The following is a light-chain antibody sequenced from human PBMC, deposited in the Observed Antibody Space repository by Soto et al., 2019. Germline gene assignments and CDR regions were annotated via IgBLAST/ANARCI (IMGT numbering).Light chain of an antibody. CDR2: GAS. Sequence: IVMTQSPATLSVSPGERATLSCRASQSVSSNLAWYQQKGGQAPRLLIYGASTRATGIPARFSGSGSGTEFTLTISSLQSEDFAVYFCQQFNNWPQTFGQGTKVDI. V-gene: IGKV3-15*01. J-gene: IGKJ1*01. CDR3: QQFNNWPQT. CDR1: QSVSSN.